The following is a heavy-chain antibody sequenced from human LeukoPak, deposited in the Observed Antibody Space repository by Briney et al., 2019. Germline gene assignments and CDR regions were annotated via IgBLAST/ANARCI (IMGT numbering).Heavy chain of an antibody. J-gene: IGHJ6*02. D-gene: IGHD2-21*02. CDR1: GGSISSSSYY. V-gene: IGHV4-39*07. Sequence: SETLSLTCTVSGGSISSSSYYWSWIRQPPGKGLEWIGEINHSGSTNYNPSLKSRVTISVDTPKNQFSLKLSSVTAADTAVYYCSVDGGDSRYYYGMDVWGQGTTVTVSS. CDR2: INHSGST. CDR3: SVDGGDSRYYYGMDV.